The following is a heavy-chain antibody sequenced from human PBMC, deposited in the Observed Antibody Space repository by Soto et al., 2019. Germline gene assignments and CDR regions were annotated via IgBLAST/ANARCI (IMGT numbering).Heavy chain of an antibody. V-gene: IGHV3-30-3*01. Sequence: GGSLRLSCAASGFTFSSYAMHWVRQAPGKGLEWVAVISYDGSNKYYADSVKGRFTISRDNSKNTLYLQMNSLRAEDTAVYYCARDDGYGADDYWGQGTLVTVSS. CDR3: ARDDGYGADDY. CDR2: ISYDGSNK. J-gene: IGHJ4*02. D-gene: IGHD4-17*01. CDR1: GFTFSSYA.